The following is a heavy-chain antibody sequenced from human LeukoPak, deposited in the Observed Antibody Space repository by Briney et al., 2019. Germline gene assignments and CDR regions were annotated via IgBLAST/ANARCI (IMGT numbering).Heavy chain of an antibody. CDR2: FDPEDGEA. CDR1: GYTLTELS. CDR3: VKDAGTA. V-gene: IGHV1-24*01. Sequence: ASVKVSCKVSGYTLTELSMHWVRQAPGKGLEWMGGFDPEDGEAIYAQKFQGRVTMTEDTSTDTAYMELSSLRAEDTALYYCVKDAGTAWGQGTLVTVSS. J-gene: IGHJ5*02. D-gene: IGHD2-8*02.